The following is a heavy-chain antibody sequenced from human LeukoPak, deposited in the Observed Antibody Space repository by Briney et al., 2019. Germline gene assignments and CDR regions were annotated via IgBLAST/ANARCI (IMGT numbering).Heavy chain of an antibody. CDR3: AKPRSSMVRGVNDS. Sequence: PGGSLRLSCAASGLTFSSYAMSWVRQTPGKGLDWVSAISGSGDSTYYADSVKGRFTISRDNSKNTLYLQMNSLRAEDTAVYYCAKPRSSMVRGVNDSWGQGNLVNGSS. CDR2: ISGSGDST. V-gene: IGHV3-23*01. CDR1: GLTFSSYA. D-gene: IGHD3-10*01. J-gene: IGHJ5*01.